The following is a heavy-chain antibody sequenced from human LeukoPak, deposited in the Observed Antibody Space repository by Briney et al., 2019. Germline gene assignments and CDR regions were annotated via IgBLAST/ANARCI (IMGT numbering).Heavy chain of an antibody. J-gene: IGHJ4*02. D-gene: IGHD6-19*01. Sequence: GASVKVSCKAAGGTFTSYAISWVRQAPGQGLEWMGGIIPIFGTALYAQTLHGRVTIHAYEYTITAYMELSSLRSEDTAVYYCAREGQDSSGWYSIQSFDYWRQRTLVTVSS. CDR2: IIPIFGTA. V-gene: IGHV1-69*13. CDR1: GGTFTSYA. CDR3: AREGQDSSGWYSIQSFDY.